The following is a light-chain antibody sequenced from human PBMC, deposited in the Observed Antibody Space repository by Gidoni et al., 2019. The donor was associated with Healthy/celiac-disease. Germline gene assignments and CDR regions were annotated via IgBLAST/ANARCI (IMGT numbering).Light chain of an antibody. J-gene: IGKJ3*01. CDR2: AAS. CDR1: KGISSY. Sequence: AIRITQSPSSLSASTGDRVTITCRASKGISSYLAWYQQKPGKAPKLLIYAASTLQSVVPSRFSGSGSGTDFTLTISCLQSEDFATYYCQQYYSYPRITFGPGTKVDIK. CDR3: QQYYSYPRIT. V-gene: IGKV1-8*01.